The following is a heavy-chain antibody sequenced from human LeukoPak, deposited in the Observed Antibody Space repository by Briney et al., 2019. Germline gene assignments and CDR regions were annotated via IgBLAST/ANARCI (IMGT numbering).Heavy chain of an antibody. V-gene: IGHV6-1*01. J-gene: IGHJ4*02. CDR3: ARVGVGASLDY. CDR2: TYYRSKWYN. Sequence: TSQTLSLTCAISGDSVSSNSTACNWIRQSPSRGLEWLGRTYYRSKWYNDYAVSVKSRITINPDTSKNQFSLKLSSVTAADTAVYYCARVGVGASLDYWGQGTLVTVSS. CDR1: GDSVSSNSTA. D-gene: IGHD1-26*01.